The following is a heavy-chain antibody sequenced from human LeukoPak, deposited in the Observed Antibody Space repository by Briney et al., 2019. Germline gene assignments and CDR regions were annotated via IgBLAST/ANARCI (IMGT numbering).Heavy chain of an antibody. D-gene: IGHD3-3*01. CDR1: GFTFSRYW. V-gene: IGHV3-30*02. Sequence: GGFLRLSCETSGFTFSRYWMSWVRQAPGKGLEWVAFIRYDGSNKYYADSVKGRFTISRDNSKNTLYLQMNSLRAEDTAVYYCAKDYEWPLNAFDIWGQGTMVTVSS. J-gene: IGHJ3*02. CDR2: IRYDGSNK. CDR3: AKDYEWPLNAFDI.